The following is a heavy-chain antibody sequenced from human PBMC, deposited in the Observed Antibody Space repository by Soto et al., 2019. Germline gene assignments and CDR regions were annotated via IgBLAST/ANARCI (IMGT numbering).Heavy chain of an antibody. CDR2: ISHTGTT. D-gene: IGHD5-18*01. J-gene: IGHJ6*02. V-gene: IGHV4-38-2*02. Sequence: SETLSLTCLVSGFPISSPYSWGWIRQPPGKGLEWIGSISHTGTTSYSPSLTSRVSISVNTSKNQVSLKLTSVTAADTAVYFCARVAMVIRDSDHFGVDVWGHGTTVTVSS. CDR1: GFPISSPYS. CDR3: ARVAMVIRDSDHFGVDV.